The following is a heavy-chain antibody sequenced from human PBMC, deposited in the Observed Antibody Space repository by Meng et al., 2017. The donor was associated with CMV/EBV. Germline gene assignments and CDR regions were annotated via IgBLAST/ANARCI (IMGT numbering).Heavy chain of an antibody. CDR3: ASVTGIGWWYFDL. D-gene: IGHD1-20*01. CDR1: GGTFSSYA. V-gene: IGHV1-69*12. Sequence: QVVMGRSGVEVKKPGSWVKVTCKASGGTFSSYAISWVRQAPGQGLEWMGGIIPIFGTTNYAQKFQGRVTITADESTSTAYMELSSLRSEDTAVYYCASVTGIGWWYFDLWGRGTLVTVSS. CDR2: IIPIFGTT. J-gene: IGHJ2*01.